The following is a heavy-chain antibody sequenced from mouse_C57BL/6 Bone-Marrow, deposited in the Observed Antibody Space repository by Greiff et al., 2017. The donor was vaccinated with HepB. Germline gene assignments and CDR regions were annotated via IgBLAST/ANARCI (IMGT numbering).Heavy chain of an antibody. CDR1: GYAFTNYL. V-gene: IGHV1-54*01. J-gene: IGHJ4*01. Sequence: VQLQQSGAELVRPGTSVKVSCKASGYAFTNYLIEWVKQRPGQGLEWIGVINPGSGGTNYNEKFKGKATLPADKSSSTAYMQLSRLTSKDSAVYFCASLSWDAMDYWGQGPSVTFSS. CDR2: INPGSGGT. CDR3: ASLSWDAMDY. D-gene: IGHD4-1*01.